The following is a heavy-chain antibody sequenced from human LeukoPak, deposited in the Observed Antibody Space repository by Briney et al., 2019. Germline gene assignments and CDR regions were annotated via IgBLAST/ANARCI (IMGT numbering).Heavy chain of an antibody. J-gene: IGHJ3*02. Sequence: ASVKVSCKASGYTFTSYYLHWVRQAPGQGLEWMGIIHPTVGDTTYAQKFQGRVTMTRDMSTGTVYMDLSSLRSEDTAVYYCARYGFSSVWQGGWHAFDIWGQGTAVTVSS. V-gene: IGHV1-46*01. CDR3: ARYGFSSVWQGGWHAFDI. CDR1: GYTFTSYY. D-gene: IGHD6-25*01. CDR2: IHPTVGDT.